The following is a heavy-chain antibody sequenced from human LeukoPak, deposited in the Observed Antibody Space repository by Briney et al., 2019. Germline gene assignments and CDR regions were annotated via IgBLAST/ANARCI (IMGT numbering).Heavy chain of an antibody. D-gene: IGHD2-2*01. CDR3: AKDGDIVVVPAAEYYFDY. CDR1: GFTFSSYG. J-gene: IGHJ4*02. CDR2: ISYDGSNK. V-gene: IGHV3-30*18. Sequence: QPGGSLRLSCAASGFTFSSYGMHWVRQAPGKWLEWVAVISYDGSNKYYADSVKGRFTISRDNSKNTLYLQMNSLRAEDTAVYYCAKDGDIVVVPAAEYYFDYWGQGTLVTVSS.